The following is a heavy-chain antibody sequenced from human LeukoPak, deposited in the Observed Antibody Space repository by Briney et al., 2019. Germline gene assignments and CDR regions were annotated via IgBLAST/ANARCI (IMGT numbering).Heavy chain of an antibody. CDR1: GLTFSSYW. CDR2: INTDGSST. CDR3: ARAYCSGGSCYFDY. V-gene: IGHV3-74*01. D-gene: IGHD2-15*01. Sequence: GGSLRLSCAASGLTFSSYWMHWVRQAPGKGLVWVSRINTDGSSTNYAGSVKGRFTISRDNAKNTLYLQMNSLRAEDTAVYYCARAYCSGGSCYFDYWGQGTLVTVSS. J-gene: IGHJ4*02.